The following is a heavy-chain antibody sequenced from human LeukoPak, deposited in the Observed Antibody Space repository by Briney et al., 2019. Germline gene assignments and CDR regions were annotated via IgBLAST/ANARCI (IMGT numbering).Heavy chain of an antibody. CDR2: MNPNTGNA. D-gene: IGHD5-12*01. Sequence: GASVKVSCKASGYTFTNFDINWVRQATGQGLEWMGWMNPNTGNAGYAQKFQDRVTITWDASISTAYMDLSSLRSEDTAVYYCATAQLVATIGYAFDIWGQGTMVTVSS. J-gene: IGHJ3*02. V-gene: IGHV1-8*03. CDR1: GYTFTNFD. CDR3: ATAQLVATIGYAFDI.